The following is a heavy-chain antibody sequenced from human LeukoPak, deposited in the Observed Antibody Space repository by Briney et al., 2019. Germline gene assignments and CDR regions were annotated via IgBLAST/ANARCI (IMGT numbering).Heavy chain of an antibody. CDR3: AKYCRGDCLRNFDS. D-gene: IGHD2-21*02. V-gene: IGHV3-23*01. CDR2: IGPSGGDI. Sequence: PGGSLRLSCAASGFTFSSYAMTWVRQAPGRGLEWVTVIGPSGGDIIYADSVKGRFTISRDNSANTLYLQMNSLRAEDTAVYYCAKYCRGDCLRNFDSWGQGTLVTVSS. J-gene: IGHJ4*02. CDR1: GFTFSSYA.